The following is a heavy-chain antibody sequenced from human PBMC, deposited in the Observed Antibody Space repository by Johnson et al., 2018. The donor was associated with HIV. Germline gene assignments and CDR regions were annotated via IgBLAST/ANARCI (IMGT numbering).Heavy chain of an antibody. D-gene: IGHD1-26*01. V-gene: IGHV3-30*02. Sequence: QVQLVASGGGLVQPGGSLRLSCAASGFPFSSYAMHWVRQAPGKGLEWVAFIRYDVSNKYYADSVKGRFTISRDNSKNTLYLQMNSLKTEDTALYYCTTDVPGGPYYNAFDIWGQGTMVTVSS. CDR1: GFPFSSYA. CDR3: TTDVPGGPYYNAFDI. J-gene: IGHJ3*02. CDR2: IRYDVSNK.